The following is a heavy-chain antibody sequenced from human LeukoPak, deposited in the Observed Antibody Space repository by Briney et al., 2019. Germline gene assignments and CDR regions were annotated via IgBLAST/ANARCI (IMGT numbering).Heavy chain of an antibody. CDR3: ASFSSRLGYYFDY. J-gene: IGHJ4*02. CDR1: GGTFSSYA. V-gene: IGHV1-69*05. D-gene: IGHD6-6*01. Sequence: SVKVSCKASGGTFSSYAISWVRQAPGQGLEWMGRIIPIFGTANYAQKFQGRVPITTDESTSTAYMELSSLRSEDTAVYYCASFSSRLGYYFDYWGQGTLVTVSS. CDR2: IIPIFGTA.